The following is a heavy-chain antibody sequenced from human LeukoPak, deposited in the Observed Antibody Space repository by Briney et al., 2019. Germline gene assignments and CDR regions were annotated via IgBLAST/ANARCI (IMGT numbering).Heavy chain of an antibody. J-gene: IGHJ4*02. V-gene: IGHV3-53*01. D-gene: IGHD4-23*01. CDR2: NYSGGST. Sequence: GGSLRLSCAASGFTVSSNYMSWVRQAPGKGLELVSVNYSGGSTYFAGCVKGRFTISRDNSKNTLYLHMNSLRAEDTAVYYCATLLVTQRKPYVDYWGQGTLVTVSS. CDR1: GFTVSSNY. CDR3: ATLLVTQRKPYVDY.